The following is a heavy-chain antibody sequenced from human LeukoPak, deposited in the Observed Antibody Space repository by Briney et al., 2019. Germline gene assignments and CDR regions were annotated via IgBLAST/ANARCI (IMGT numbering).Heavy chain of an antibody. CDR2: FDPEDGET. V-gene: IGHV1-24*01. CDR3: ATPYDFWSGS. CDR1: GGTFSSYA. J-gene: IGHJ5*02. Sequence: ASVKVSCKASGGTFSSYAISWVRQAPGKGLEWMGGFDPEDGETIYAQKFQGRVTMTEDTSTDTAYMELSSLRSEDTAVYYCATPYDFWSGSWGQGTLVTVSS. D-gene: IGHD3-3*01.